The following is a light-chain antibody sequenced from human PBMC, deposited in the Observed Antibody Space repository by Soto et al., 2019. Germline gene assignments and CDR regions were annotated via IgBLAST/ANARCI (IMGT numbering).Light chain of an antibody. CDR1: QSVTSS. V-gene: IGKV3D-15*01. Sequence: EIVFTHSPATLSFSPGERAPLSCRASQSVTSSLAWFQQKPGQAPRLLIYDVSRRDTGVPTRFSGSGSGTEFTLTITSLQSEDFAVYYCQQYNNWPPITFGQGTRLEI. CDR3: QQYNNWPPIT. J-gene: IGKJ5*01. CDR2: DVS.